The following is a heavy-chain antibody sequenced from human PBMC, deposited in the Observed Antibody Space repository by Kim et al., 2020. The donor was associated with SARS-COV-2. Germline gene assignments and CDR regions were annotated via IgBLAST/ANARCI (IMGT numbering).Heavy chain of an antibody. D-gene: IGHD5-18*01. CDR3: ARGEGSYGYPYFDY. V-gene: IGHV4-34*01. J-gene: IGHJ4*02. Sequence: NPSLKSRVTISVDTSKNQFSLKLSSVTAADTAVYYCARGEGSYGYPYFDYWGQGTLVTVSS.